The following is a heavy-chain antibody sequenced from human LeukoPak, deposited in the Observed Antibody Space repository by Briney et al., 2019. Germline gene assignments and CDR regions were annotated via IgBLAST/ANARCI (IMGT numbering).Heavy chain of an antibody. CDR2: IYYSGST. CDR1: GGSISSSSYY. CDR3: ARVVPRGQGYCTNGVCLRYYYYMDV. V-gene: IGHV4-39*01. D-gene: IGHD2-8*01. Sequence: SETLSLTCTVSGGSISSSSYYWGWIRQPPGKGLEWIGSIYYSGSTYYNPSLKSRVTISVDTSKNQFSLKLSSVTAADTAVYYCARVVPRGQGYCTNGVCLRYYYYMDVWGKGTTVTVSS. J-gene: IGHJ6*03.